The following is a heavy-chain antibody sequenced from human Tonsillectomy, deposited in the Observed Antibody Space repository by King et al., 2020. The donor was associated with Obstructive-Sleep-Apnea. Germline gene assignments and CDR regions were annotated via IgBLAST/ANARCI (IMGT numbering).Heavy chain of an antibody. V-gene: IGHV4-59*01. CDR3: ARVGSEWELNSYYFDY. J-gene: IGHJ4*02. Sequence: QLQESGPGLVKPSETLSLTCTVSGGSISSYYWSWIRQPPGKGLEWIGYIYYSGSTNYNPSLKSRVTISVDTSKNQFSLKLSSVTAADTAVYYCARVGSEWELNSYYFDYWGQGTLVTASS. CDR2: IYYSGST. D-gene: IGHD1-26*01. CDR1: GGSISSYY.